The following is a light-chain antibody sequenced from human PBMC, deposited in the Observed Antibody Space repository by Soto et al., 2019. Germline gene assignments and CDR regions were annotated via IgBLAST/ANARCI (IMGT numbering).Light chain of an antibody. CDR2: DAS. CDR1: QDISNY. V-gene: IGKV1-33*01. CDR3: QQYENIPT. J-gene: IGKJ5*01. Sequence: DIQMTQSPSSLSSSLGDRVTITCQASQDISNYLNWYQQKPGRAPKLLIYDASNLEAGVPSRFRGSGSGTDFTFTISRLKPEDIATYYCQQYENIPTFGQGTRLEIK.